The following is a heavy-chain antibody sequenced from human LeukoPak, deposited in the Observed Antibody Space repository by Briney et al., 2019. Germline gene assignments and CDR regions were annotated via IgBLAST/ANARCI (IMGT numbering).Heavy chain of an antibody. D-gene: IGHD5-24*01. CDR3: ARVRAGDMATIYY. CDR2: IYYSGST. Sequence: SETLSLTCTVSGGSISSYYWSWIRQPPGKGLEWIGYIYYSGSTNYNPSLKSRVTISVDTSKNQFSLKLSSVTAADTAVYYCARVRAGDMATIYYWGQGTLVTVSS. V-gene: IGHV4-59*01. J-gene: IGHJ4*02. CDR1: GGSISSYY.